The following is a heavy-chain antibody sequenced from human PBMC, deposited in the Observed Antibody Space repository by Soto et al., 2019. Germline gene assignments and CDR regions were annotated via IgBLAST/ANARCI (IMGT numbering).Heavy chain of an antibody. Sequence: SETLSLTCTVSGGSISSYYWSWIRQPPGKGLEWIGYIYYSGSTNYNPSQKSRITISVDTSKNQFSLNLSSVTAADTAVYYCARGDYYYYMDVWGKGTTVT. CDR2: IYYSGST. V-gene: IGHV4-59*01. J-gene: IGHJ6*03. CDR1: GGSISSYY. CDR3: ARGDYYYYMDV.